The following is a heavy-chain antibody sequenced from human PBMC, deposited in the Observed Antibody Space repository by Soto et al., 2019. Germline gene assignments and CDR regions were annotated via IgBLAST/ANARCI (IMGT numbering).Heavy chain of an antibody. CDR1: GFTFSDYW. CDR3: ARECLAGESKKRSFDH. D-gene: IGHD6-13*01. V-gene: IGHV3-74*01. J-gene: IGHJ4*02. CDR2: TNGDGSVKADGNRI. Sequence: EVQLVESGGALVKPGGSLRLSCAASGFTFSDYWMHWVRQAPGKGLVWVSRTNGDGSVKADGNRITYADSVKGRFTISRDNAKNTLYLQMTSLRPDDTAVYYCARECLAGESKKRSFDHWGQGNVVTVSP.